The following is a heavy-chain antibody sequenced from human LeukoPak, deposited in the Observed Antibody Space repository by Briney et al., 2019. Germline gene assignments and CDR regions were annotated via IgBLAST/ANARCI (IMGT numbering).Heavy chain of an antibody. CDR1: GGSFSGYY. CDR2: INHSGST. V-gene: IGHV4-34*01. J-gene: IGHJ1*01. CDR3: ARDVLGDFWSGYYGSTRYFQH. Sequence: PSETLSLTCAVYGGSFSGYYWSWIRQPPGKGLEWMGGINHSGSTNYNPSLKSRVTISVDTSKNQFSLKLSSVTAADTAVYYCARDVLGDFWSGYYGSTRYFQHWGQGTLVTVSS. D-gene: IGHD3-3*01.